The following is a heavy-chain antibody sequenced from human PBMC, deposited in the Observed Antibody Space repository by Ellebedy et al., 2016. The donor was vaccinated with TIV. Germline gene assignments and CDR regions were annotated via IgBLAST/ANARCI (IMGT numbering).Heavy chain of an antibody. Sequence: AASVKVSCKASGGSFSSHVISWVRQAPGQGIEGMGGIIPVLETPNYAQKFQGRLTVSADKSTNTAYMELSSLTSEDTAVYYCAADLASVGQWGQGTLVIVSS. J-gene: IGHJ1*01. CDR3: AADLASVGQ. D-gene: IGHD1-26*01. CDR1: GGSFSSHV. CDR2: IIPVLETP. V-gene: IGHV1-69*10.